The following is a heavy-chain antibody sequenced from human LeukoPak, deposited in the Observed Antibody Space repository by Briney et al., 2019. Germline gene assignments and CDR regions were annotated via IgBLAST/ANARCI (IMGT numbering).Heavy chain of an antibody. V-gene: IGHV1-69*05. CDR2: IIPTFGTS. Sequence: GASVKVSFQASVGTLSSYAINWLRPAPGQELEWVGGIIPTFGTSNYPQKFQGRVTLNTHESTNTAYLYVSNLRSDDTAVYYCARSEAVSYWFDPWGEGTLVTVSS. CDR1: VGTLSSYA. CDR3: ARSEAVSYWFDP. D-gene: IGHD6-19*01. J-gene: IGHJ5*02.